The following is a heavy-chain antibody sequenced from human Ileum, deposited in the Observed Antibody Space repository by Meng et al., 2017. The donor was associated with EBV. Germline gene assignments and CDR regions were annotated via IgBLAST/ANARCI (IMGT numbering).Heavy chain of an antibody. V-gene: IGHV1-2*06. D-gene: IGHD2-2*02. CDR2: INPNSGAT. CDR1: GYTFTGYY. CDR3: ARDSRHCTSASCYSWYFDI. J-gene: IGHJ2*01. Sequence: QVQLVQSGAEVKKPGASVKVSCKASGYTFTGYYMHWVQQAPGQGLEWMGRINPNSGATEYAQNFQGRVTMTRDTSISTAYMELSRLRSDDTAVYYCARDSRHCTSASCYSWYFDIWGRGTLVTVAS.